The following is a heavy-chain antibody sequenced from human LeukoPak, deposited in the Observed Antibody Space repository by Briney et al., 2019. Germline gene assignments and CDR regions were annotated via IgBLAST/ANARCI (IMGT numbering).Heavy chain of an antibody. CDR1: GGSFSGYY. CDR2: INHSGST. CDR3: ARARSYDSSGYPVYFDY. V-gene: IGHV4-34*01. J-gene: IGHJ4*02. Sequence: PSETLSLTGAVYGGSFSGYYWSWIRQPPGKGLEWIGEINHSGSTNYNPSLKSRVTISVDTSKNQFSLKLSSVTAADTAVYYCARARSYDSSGYPVYFDYWGQGTLVTVSS. D-gene: IGHD3-22*01.